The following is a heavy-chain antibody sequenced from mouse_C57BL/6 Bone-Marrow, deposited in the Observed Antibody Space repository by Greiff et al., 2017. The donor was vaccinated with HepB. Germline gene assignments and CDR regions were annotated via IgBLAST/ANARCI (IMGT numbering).Heavy chain of an antibody. V-gene: IGHV5-17*01. CDR1: GFTFSDSG. CDR2: ISSGSSTI. Sequence: EVMLVESGGGLVKPGGSLKLSCAASGFTFSDSGMHWVRQAPEKGLEWVAYISSGSSTIYSADTVKGRFTISRDNAKNTLFLQMTSLRSEDTAMYYGARDDYDGAYWGQGTLVTVSA. J-gene: IGHJ3*01. CDR3: ARDDYDGAY. D-gene: IGHD2-4*01.